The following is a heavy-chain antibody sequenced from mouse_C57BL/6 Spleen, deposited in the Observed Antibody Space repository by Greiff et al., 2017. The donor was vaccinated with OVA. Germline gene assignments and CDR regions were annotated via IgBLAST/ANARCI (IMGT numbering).Heavy chain of an antibody. CDR3: ARGLLDY. CDR1: GFTFSSYA. J-gene: IGHJ2*01. Sequence: EVQLVESGGGLVKPGGSLKLSCAASGFTFSSYAMSWVRQTPEKRLEWVATISDGGSYTYYPDNVKGRFTISRDNAKNNLYLQMSHLKSEDTAMCYCARGLLDYWGQGTTLTVSS. V-gene: IGHV5-4*01. CDR2: ISDGGSYT.